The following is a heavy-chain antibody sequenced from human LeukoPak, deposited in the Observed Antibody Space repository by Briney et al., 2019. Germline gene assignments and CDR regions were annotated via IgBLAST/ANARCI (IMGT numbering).Heavy chain of an antibody. J-gene: IGHJ5*02. V-gene: IGHV3-11*04. CDR2: ISSSGSTI. Sequence: GGSLRLSCAASGFTFSDYYMSWIRQAPGKGLEWVSYISSSGSTIYYADSVKGRFTISRDNAKNSLYLQMNSLRAEDTAVYYCAKPTPPSNWFDPWGQGTLVTVSS. D-gene: IGHD2-15*01. CDR1: GFTFSDYY. CDR3: AKPTPPSNWFDP.